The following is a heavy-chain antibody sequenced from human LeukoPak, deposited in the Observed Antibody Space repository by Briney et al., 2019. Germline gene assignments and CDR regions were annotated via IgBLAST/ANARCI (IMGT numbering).Heavy chain of an antibody. CDR2: INHSGST. J-gene: IGHJ3*01. CDR1: GGSFSGYY. D-gene: IGHD2-15*01. CDR3: ARANPYCSGGSCYFAN. V-gene: IGHV4-34*01. Sequence: KASETPSLTRAVYGGSFSGYYRSWIRQPPGKGLEWIGEINHSGSTNYNPSLKSRVTISVDTSKNQFSLKLSSVTAADTAVYYCARANPYCSGGSCYFANWGQGTMVTVSS.